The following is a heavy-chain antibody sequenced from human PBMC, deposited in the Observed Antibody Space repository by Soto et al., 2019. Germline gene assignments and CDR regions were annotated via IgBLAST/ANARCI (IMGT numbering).Heavy chain of an antibody. Sequence: EVQLVESGGGLVQPGESLRLSCAASGFTFDYYWMHWARQAPGKGLVWVSRIYSDGTSTTYADSVKGRFTISRDNAKNTVSLRMNSLRAGDTAVYYCARGDRGAFDLWGQGTVVTVSS. CDR3: ARGDRGAFDL. CDR1: GFTFDYYW. J-gene: IGHJ3*01. V-gene: IGHV3-74*01. CDR2: IYSDGTST. D-gene: IGHD1-26*01.